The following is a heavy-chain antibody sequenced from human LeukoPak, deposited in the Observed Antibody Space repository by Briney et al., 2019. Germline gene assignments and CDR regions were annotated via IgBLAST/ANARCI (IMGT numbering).Heavy chain of an antibody. CDR2: ISGSGPTT. CDR1: GFTFSSYS. V-gene: IGHV3-23*01. J-gene: IGHJ3*02. D-gene: IGHD3-16*01. CDR3: ANAFVSGPDDAFDI. Sequence: PGGSLRLSCAASGFTFSSYSMNWVRQAPGKGLEWVSVISGSGPTTYYADSVKGRFTISRDNSKNTLYLQMNSLRAEDTAVYYCANAFVSGPDDAFDIWGQGTMVTVSS.